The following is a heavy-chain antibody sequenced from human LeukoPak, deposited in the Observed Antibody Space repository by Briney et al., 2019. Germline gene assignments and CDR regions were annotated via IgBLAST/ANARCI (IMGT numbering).Heavy chain of an antibody. J-gene: IGHJ4*02. CDR1: GFTFSSYS. D-gene: IGHD2-2*01. CDR2: ISSSSSYI. CDR3: ATDIVVVPAALVDY. V-gene: IGHV3-21*01. Sequence: PGGSLRLSCAASGFTFSSYSMNWVRQAPGKGLEWVSSISSSSSYIYYADSVKGRFTISRDNAKNSLYLQMNSLRAEVTAVYYCATDIVVVPAALVDYWGQGTLVTVSS.